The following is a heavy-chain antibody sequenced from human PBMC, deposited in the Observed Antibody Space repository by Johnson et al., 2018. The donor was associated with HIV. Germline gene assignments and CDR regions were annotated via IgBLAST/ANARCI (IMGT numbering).Heavy chain of an antibody. CDR2: INWNGGST. Sequence: MQLVESGGGVVQPGRSLRLSCAASGFTFSNAWMSWVRQAPGKGLEWVSGINWNGGSTGYADSVKGRFTISRDNAKNSLYLQMNSLRAEDTALYYCARSTGWVLCDAFDIWGQGTMVTVSS. CDR3: ARSTGWVLCDAFDI. CDR1: GFTFSNAW. J-gene: IGHJ3*02. V-gene: IGHV3-20*04. D-gene: IGHD2-2*01.